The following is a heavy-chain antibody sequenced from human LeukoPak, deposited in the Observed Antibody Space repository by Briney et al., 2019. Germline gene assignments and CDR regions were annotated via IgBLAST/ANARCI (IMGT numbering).Heavy chain of an antibody. Sequence: GASVKVSCKASGYTFTSYGISWVRQAPGQGLEWMGWISAYNGNTNYAQKLQGRVTMTTDTSTSTAYMELSRLRSDDTAVYYCRVQSGQADDYWGQGTLVTVSS. CDR1: GYTFTSYG. CDR3: RVQSGQADDY. CDR2: ISAYNGNT. D-gene: IGHD1-1*01. J-gene: IGHJ4*02. V-gene: IGHV1-18*01.